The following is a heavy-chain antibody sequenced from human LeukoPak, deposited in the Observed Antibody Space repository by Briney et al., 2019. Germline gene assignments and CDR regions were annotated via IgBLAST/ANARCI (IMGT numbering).Heavy chain of an antibody. J-gene: IGHJ4*02. CDR1: GFTFSSYG. CDR2: IRYDGSNK. D-gene: IGHD3-9*01. V-gene: IGHV3-30*02. Sequence: GGSLRLSCAASGFTFSSYGMHWVRQAPSKGLEWVAFIRYDGSNKYYADSVKGRFTISRDNSKNTLYLQMNSLRAEDTAVYYCAKEDLTGYYGDYWGQGTLVTVSS. CDR3: AKEDLTGYYGDY.